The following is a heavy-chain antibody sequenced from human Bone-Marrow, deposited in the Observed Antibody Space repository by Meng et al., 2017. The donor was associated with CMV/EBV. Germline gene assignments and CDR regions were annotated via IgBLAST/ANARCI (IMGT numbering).Heavy chain of an antibody. J-gene: IGHJ4*02. CDR2: INPNSGTT. CDR3: AREISGSYSAGGY. Sequence: ASVKVSCKASGYTFTGYYMHWVRQAPGQGLEWMGWINPNSGTTNYAQKFQGRVTMTRDTSISTAYMELSRLRSDDTAVYYCAREISGSYSAGGYWGQGTLVTVSS. D-gene: IGHD1-26*01. CDR1: GYTFTGYY. V-gene: IGHV1-2*02.